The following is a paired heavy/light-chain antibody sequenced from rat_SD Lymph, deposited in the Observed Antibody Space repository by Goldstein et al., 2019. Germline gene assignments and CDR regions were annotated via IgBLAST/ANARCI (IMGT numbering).Heavy chain of an antibody. CDR3: PRAEWASDH. CDR1: GFRFNDYW. V-gene: IGHV4-2*01. Sequence: EVKLVESGGGLVQPGRSLKLSCAASGFRFNDYWMGWVRQAPGKGLEWIGEINQDSSTISYTPSLKDKFTISRDNAQNTLYLHMSILGSEDTAIYFCPRAEWASDHWGEGVMVTGS. J-gene: IGHJ2*01. CDR2: INQDSSTI. D-gene: IGHD1-7*01.
Light chain of an antibody. CDR3: LQYATYPHT. Sequence: DIQLTQSPSTLPASLGERVTISCRASQSISYSLNWYQQKPNGTVKRLIYSTSTLESGVPSRFSGSGSGTDYSLSISSLESEDFAMYYCLQYATYPHTFGAGTKLELK. CDR2: STS. J-gene: IGKJ2-1*01. CDR1: QSISYS. V-gene: IGKV10S12*01.